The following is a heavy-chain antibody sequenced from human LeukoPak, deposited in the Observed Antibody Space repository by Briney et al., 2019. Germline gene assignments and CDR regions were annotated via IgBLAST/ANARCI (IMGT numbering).Heavy chain of an antibody. CDR3: ARGPYSYDSSGAFDI. CDR1: GDSISGGDYY. Sequence: TPSETLSLTCTVSGDSISGGDYYWSWIRQPAGKGLEWIGRISSSGSTNYNPSLKSRVTISVDTSKNQFSLKLSSVTAADTAVYFCARGPYSYDSSGAFDIWGQGTMVTVSS. D-gene: IGHD3-22*01. J-gene: IGHJ3*02. CDR2: ISSSGST. V-gene: IGHV4-61*02.